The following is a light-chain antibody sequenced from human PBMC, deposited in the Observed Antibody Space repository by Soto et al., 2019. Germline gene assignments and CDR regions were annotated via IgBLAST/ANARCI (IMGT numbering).Light chain of an antibody. CDR1: QSISSW. V-gene: IGKV1-5*01. Sequence: DIQMTQSPSTLSASVGDRVTITCRASQSISSWLAWYQQKPGKAPKLLIYDASSLESGVPSRFSGSGSGTEFTLTISSLQPDDFATYSCQQYNSYSVGQGTKLEI. CDR3: QQYNSYS. CDR2: DAS. J-gene: IGKJ2*01.